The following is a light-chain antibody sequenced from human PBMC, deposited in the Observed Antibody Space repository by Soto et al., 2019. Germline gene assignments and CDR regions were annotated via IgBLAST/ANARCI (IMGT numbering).Light chain of an antibody. CDR1: SSNIGSNS. CDR2: SFD. Sequence: QSVLSQPPSASGTPGQRVTISCSGSSSNIGSNSVNWYQQLPGAAPTLLIYSFDQRPSGVPDRFSGSKSGTSASLAIRGLQSQDEADYYCGSWDDSLDGWVFGGGTKLTVL. V-gene: IGLV1-44*01. CDR3: GSWDDSLDGWV. J-gene: IGLJ3*02.